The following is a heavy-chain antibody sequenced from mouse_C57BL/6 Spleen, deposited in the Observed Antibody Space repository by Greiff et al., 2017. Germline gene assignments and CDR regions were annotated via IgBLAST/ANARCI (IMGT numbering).Heavy chain of an antibody. Sequence: VQLKESGAELVRPGASVKLSCKASGYTFTDYYINWVKQRPGQGLEWIARIYPGSGNTYYNEKFKGKATLTAEKSSSTAYMQLSSLTSEDSAVYCCAREGGITSDFDYWGQGTTLTVSS. J-gene: IGHJ2*01. D-gene: IGHD1-1*01. CDR3: AREGGITSDFDY. V-gene: IGHV1-76*01. CDR1: GYTFTDYY. CDR2: IYPGSGNT.